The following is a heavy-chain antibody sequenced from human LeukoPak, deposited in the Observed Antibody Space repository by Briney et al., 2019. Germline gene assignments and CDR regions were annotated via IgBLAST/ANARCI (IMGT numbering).Heavy chain of an antibody. J-gene: IGHJ6*03. CDR1: GFTFGDYA. CDR3: TRVTSPYSYYYMDV. Sequence: PGRSLRLSCTASGFTFGDYAMSWVRQAPGKGLKWVGFIRSKAYGGTTEYAASVKGRFTISRDDSKSIAYLQMNSLKTEDTAVYYCTRVTSPYSYYYMDVWGKGTTVTVSS. CDR2: IRSKAYGGTT. D-gene: IGHD1-20*01. V-gene: IGHV3-49*04.